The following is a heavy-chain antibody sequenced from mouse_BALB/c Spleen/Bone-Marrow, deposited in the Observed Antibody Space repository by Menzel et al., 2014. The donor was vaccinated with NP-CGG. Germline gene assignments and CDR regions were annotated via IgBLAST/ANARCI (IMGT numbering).Heavy chain of an antibody. CDR3: ARGNYGSPFAY. V-gene: IGHV7-1*02. CDR2: SRNKANDYIT. Sequence: EVKVVESGGGLVQPGSSLRLSCATPGFTFSDFYMEWVRQPPGKRLEWIAASRNKANDYITEYSASVKGRFIVSRDTSQSILYLQINALRAEDTAIYYCARGNYGSPFAYWGQGTLVTVSA. D-gene: IGHD1-1*01. CDR1: GFTFSDFY. J-gene: IGHJ3*01.